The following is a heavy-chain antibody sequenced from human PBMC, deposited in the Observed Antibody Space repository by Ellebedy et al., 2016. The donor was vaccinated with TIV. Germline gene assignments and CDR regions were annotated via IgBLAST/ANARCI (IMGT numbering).Heavy chain of an antibody. D-gene: IGHD5-24*01. V-gene: IGHV5-51*01. CDR2: IYPDDSHT. Sequence: GESLKISCEGSGYTFTNNWIASVRQMPGKGLESMGVIYPDDSHTRYSPSFQGQVTISADKSINTAYLQWSRLKASDTAIYFCARRERSAVSDIWGQGTMVIVSS. J-gene: IGHJ3*02. CDR1: GYTFTNNW. CDR3: ARRERSAVSDI.